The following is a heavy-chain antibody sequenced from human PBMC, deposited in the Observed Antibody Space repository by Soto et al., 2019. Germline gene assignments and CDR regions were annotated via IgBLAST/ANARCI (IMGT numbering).Heavy chain of an antibody. CDR3: AREDYSGSYYVGYFDL. Sequence: EVQLVESGGDLVQPGGSLRLSCAASGFTFSDHYMDWVRQAPGKGLEWVGRTRNKANSYTTEYAASVKGRFTISRDDSKNSLFLQMNSLKTGDTAGYYCAREDYSGSYYVGYFDLWGRGTLVTVSS. D-gene: IGHD1-26*01. CDR1: GFTFSDHY. V-gene: IGHV3-72*01. J-gene: IGHJ2*01. CDR2: TRNKANSYTT.